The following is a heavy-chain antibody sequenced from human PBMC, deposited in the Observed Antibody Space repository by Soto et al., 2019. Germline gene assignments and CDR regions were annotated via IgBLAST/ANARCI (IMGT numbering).Heavy chain of an antibody. CDR2: IGGSGRTT. D-gene: IGHD3-22*01. CDR1: AFTFNNYA. J-gene: IGHJ4*02. V-gene: IGHV3-23*01. Sequence: GGSLRLSCAASAFTFNNYAMSWVRQSPGKGLEWVSGIGGSGRTTYYADSVKGRFTISRDNSNNTLFLQMNSLRAEDTAVYYCAKSRYSDSSGDFYDYWGQGTLVTVSS. CDR3: AKSRYSDSSGDFYDY.